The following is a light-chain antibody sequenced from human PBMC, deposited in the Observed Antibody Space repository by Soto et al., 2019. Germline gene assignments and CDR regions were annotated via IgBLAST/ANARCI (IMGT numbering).Light chain of an antibody. V-gene: IGLV1-47*01. CDR1: TANDGTNH. CDR3: AVWDDALSGFVL. Sequence: QSVLTQPPSASASPGQSVNISCAGSTANDGTNHVYWYRHFPGTAPELLIYRGNLRPTGVPDRFSSSKSGASAYLAISGLRSDDEGDYYCAVWDDALSGFVLFGGGTKLTVL. CDR2: RGN. J-gene: IGLJ2*01.